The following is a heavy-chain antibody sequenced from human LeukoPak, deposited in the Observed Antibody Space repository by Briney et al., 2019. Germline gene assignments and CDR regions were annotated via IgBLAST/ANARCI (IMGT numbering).Heavy chain of an antibody. D-gene: IGHD6-19*01. J-gene: IGHJ4*02. Sequence: GGSLRLSCTVSGFTFRDYALKWVRQSPGKGLEWVGFIRSKAYGGTTEYAASVKGRFTISRDDSNGIAYLQMNSLKTEETAVYYCTSGFGSGWYHIDYWGQGTLVTVSS. CDR2: IRSKAYGGTT. V-gene: IGHV3-49*04. CDR3: TSGFGSGWYHIDY. CDR1: GFTFRDYA.